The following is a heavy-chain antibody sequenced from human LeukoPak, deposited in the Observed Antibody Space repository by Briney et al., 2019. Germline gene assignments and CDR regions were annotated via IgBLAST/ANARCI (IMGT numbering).Heavy chain of an antibody. Sequence: GRSLRLSCAASGFTFSSYGMHWVRQAPGKGLEWVAVISYDGSNKYYADSVKGRFTISRDNSKNTLYLQMNSLRAEDTAVYYCARGTLSDPSDYRRNYYMDVWGKGTTVTVSS. CDR3: ARGTLSDPSDYRRNYYMDV. CDR2: ISYDGSNK. D-gene: IGHD4-11*01. V-gene: IGHV3-30*03. J-gene: IGHJ6*03. CDR1: GFTFSSYG.